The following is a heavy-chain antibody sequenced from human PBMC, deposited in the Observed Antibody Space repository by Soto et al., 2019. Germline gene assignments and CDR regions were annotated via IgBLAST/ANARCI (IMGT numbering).Heavy chain of an antibody. CDR2: IYSGGST. CDR1: GFTVSSNY. V-gene: IGHV3-66*01. J-gene: IGHJ6*03. CDR3: AREISATTVTYYYYYMDV. D-gene: IGHD4-17*01. Sequence: GGSLRLSCAASGFTVSSNYMSWVRQAPGKGLEWVSVIYSGGSTYYADSVKGRFTISRDNSKNTLYLQMNSLRAEDTAVYYCAREISATTVTYYYYYMDVWGKGTTVTVSS.